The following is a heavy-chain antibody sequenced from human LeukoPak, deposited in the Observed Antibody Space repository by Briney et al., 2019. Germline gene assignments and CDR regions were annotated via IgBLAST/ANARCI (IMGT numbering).Heavy chain of an antibody. V-gene: IGHV4-4*07. CDR1: GGFISSYF. CDR3: ARGRYRWLPLDY. D-gene: IGHD3-16*02. Sequence: SETLSLTCTVSGGFISSYFWSWIRQPAGKGLEWIGRIYTSGTTDYNPSLKSRVTRSVDTSKNQFTLKLSSVTAADTAVYYCARGRYRWLPLDYWGQGTLVTVS. J-gene: IGHJ4*01. CDR2: IYTSGTT.